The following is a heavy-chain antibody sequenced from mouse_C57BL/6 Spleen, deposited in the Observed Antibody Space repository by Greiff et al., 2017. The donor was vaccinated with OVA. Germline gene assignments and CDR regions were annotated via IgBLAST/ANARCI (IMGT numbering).Heavy chain of an antibody. CDR3: ARDQDY. J-gene: IGHJ2*01. Sequence: EVKLMEPGGGLVKPGGSLKLSCAASGYTFSSYAMHWVRQTPEKRLEWVATISDGGSYTYYPDNVKGRFTISRDNATNTLYLQMSNLKSEDAAMYYCARDQDYWGKGTTLTVSS. CDR1: GYTFSSYA. CDR2: ISDGGSYT. V-gene: IGHV5-4*01.